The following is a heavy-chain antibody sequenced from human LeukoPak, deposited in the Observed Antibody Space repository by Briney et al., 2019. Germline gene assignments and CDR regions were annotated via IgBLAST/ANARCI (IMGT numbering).Heavy chain of an antibody. CDR1: GYTFTSYA. V-gene: IGHV1-3*01. CDR3: ARGVGSWYYYHIRGWFDP. J-gene: IGHJ5*02. Sequence: ASVKVSCKASGYTFTSYAMHWVRQAPGQRLEWMGWINAGNGNTKYSQKFQGRVTITRDTSASTAYMELSSLRSEDTSVYYCARGVGSWYYYHIRGWFDPWGQGTLVTVSS. CDR2: INAGNGNT. D-gene: IGHD6-13*01.